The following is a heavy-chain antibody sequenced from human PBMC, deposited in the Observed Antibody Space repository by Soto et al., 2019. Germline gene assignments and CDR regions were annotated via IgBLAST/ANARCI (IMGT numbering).Heavy chain of an antibody. CDR3: ARDLLITMVRGVDFGWFDP. J-gene: IGHJ5*02. Sequence: SVKVSCKASGGTFSSYAISWVRQAPGQGLEWMGGIIPIFGTANYAQKFQGRVTITADESTSTAYMELSSLRSEDTAVYYCARDLLITMVRGVDFGWFDPWGQGTLVTVSS. CDR2: IIPIFGTA. CDR1: GGTFSSYA. D-gene: IGHD3-10*01. V-gene: IGHV1-69*13.